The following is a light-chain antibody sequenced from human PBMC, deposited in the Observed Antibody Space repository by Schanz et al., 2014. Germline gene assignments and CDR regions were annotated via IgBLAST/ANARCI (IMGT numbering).Light chain of an antibody. Sequence: QSALTQPASVSGSPGQSITISCTGTSRDVGSYNFVSWYQQHPGKAPKLMIYDVSNRPSGVSNRFSGSKSGTSASLAISDLRSEDEADYYCAAWDDDLLFGGGTKLTV. CDR3: AAWDDDLL. CDR2: DVS. V-gene: IGLV2-14*03. J-gene: IGLJ2*01. CDR1: SRDVGSYNF.